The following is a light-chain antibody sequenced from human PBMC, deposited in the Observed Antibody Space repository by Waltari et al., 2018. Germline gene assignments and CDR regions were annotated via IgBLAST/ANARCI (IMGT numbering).Light chain of an antibody. CDR1: QSSSRY. V-gene: IGKV3-20*01. Sequence: IMLTQSPGTLSLSPGARATLTCRASQSSSRYIAWYQQNPGQAPRLLIYCASTRATGIPDRFSCSGSGTDFSLTISGLEPHDSAVYYCQHHFRLPATFGQGTKVEIK. J-gene: IGKJ1*01. CDR2: CAS. CDR3: QHHFRLPAT.